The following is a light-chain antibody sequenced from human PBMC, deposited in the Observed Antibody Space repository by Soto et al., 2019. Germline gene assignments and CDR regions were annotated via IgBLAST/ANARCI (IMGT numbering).Light chain of an antibody. CDR1: SSDVGGYNY. Sequence: QSALTQPASVSGSPGQSITISCTGTSSDVGGYNYVSWYQQHPGKAPKLMIYEVSNRPSGVSSRFSGSKSGNTASLTVSGLQAEEEASYYCSSYTASSTGVFGAGTKVTVL. V-gene: IGLV2-14*03. CDR3: SSYTASSTGV. CDR2: EVS. J-gene: IGLJ3*02.